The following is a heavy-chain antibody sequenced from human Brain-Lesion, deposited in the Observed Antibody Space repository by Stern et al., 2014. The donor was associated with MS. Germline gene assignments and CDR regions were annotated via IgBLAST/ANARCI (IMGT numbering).Heavy chain of an antibody. J-gene: IGHJ6*02. V-gene: IGHV4-61*02. CDR1: GGSISSGGYY. D-gene: IGHD2-2*01. Sequence: QVQLQESGPGLVKPSQTLSLSCTVSGGSISSGGYYWSWIRQPAGKGLEWIGRIFNSGSTSYNPSPKSRVPNPIDTSKNQFSLRLNPMTAADTAVYYCARGRVVPGFQYYATDVWGQGTTVIVSS. CDR2: IFNSGST. CDR3: ARGRVVPGFQYYATDV.